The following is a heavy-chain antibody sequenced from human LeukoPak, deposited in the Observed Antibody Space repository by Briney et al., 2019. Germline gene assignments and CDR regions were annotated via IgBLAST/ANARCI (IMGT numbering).Heavy chain of an antibody. V-gene: IGHV4-59*01. Sequence: PSETLSLTCTVSGGSISSYYWSWIRQPPGKGLGWIGYIYYSGSTNYNPSLKSRVTISVDTSKNQFSLKLSSVTAADTAVYYCARAYCDSSGYNGLWFDPWGQGTLVTVSS. J-gene: IGHJ5*02. CDR2: IYYSGST. CDR1: GGSISSYY. D-gene: IGHD3-22*01. CDR3: ARAYCDSSGYNGLWFDP.